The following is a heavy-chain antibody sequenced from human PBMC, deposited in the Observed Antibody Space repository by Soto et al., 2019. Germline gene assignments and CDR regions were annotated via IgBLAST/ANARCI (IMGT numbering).Heavy chain of an antibody. Sequence: QVQLIQSGTEVKKPGASVKVSCKASGDTFTDYYIHWVRQAHGQGLEWMGTVNPSGGHTTYAQHFLGRVTMTRDTSTSTRYMELTSLTSDDTAIYYCARGGHVVVVTAALDYWGQGTLVTVSS. CDR1: GDTFTDYY. J-gene: IGHJ4*02. CDR2: VNPSGGHT. V-gene: IGHV1-46*01. CDR3: ARGGHVVVVTAALDY. D-gene: IGHD2-21*02.